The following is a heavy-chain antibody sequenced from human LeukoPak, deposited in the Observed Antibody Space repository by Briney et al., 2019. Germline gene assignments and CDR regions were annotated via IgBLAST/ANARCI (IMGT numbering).Heavy chain of an antibody. D-gene: IGHD6-19*01. CDR2: IHYSGST. Sequence: SGTLSLTCSVSGGSISGYYWSWIRQPPGKGMEWIGYIHYSGSTHYNPSLKSRVTISVDTSKNQFSLKLSSVTAADTAVYFCARTQEAGYSSGRYDSYYYYMDVWGKGTTVTISS. CDR1: GGSISGYY. V-gene: IGHV4-59*01. J-gene: IGHJ6*03. CDR3: ARTQEAGYSSGRYDSYYYYMDV.